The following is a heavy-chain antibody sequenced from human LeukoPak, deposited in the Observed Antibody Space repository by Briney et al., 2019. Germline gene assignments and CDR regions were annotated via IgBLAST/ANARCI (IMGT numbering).Heavy chain of an antibody. J-gene: IGHJ4*02. CDR3: AKSTDYYDSSGYFDY. D-gene: IGHD3-22*01. V-gene: IGHV3-23*01. Sequence: GGSLRLSCAASGFTFSSYAMSWVRQAPGKGLEWVSAISGSGGSTYYADSVKGRFTISRDNSKNTLYLQMNSLRADDTAVYYCAKSTDYYDSSGYFDYCGQGTLVTVSS. CDR1: GFTFSSYA. CDR2: ISGSGGST.